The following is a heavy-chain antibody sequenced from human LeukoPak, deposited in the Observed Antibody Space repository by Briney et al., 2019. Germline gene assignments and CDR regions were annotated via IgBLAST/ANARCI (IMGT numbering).Heavy chain of an antibody. D-gene: IGHD2-15*01. V-gene: IGHV1-8*01. J-gene: IGHJ4*02. Sequence: ASVNVSCKASGYTFTSYDINWVRQAPGRGLEWRGWMNPNSGNTGYAQKFQGRVTMTRNTSIGTAYMELSSLRSEDTAVYYCARGGLFEGVVAALNFDYWGQGTLVTVSS. CDR1: GYTFTSYD. CDR3: ARGGLFEGVVAALNFDY. CDR2: MNPNSGNT.